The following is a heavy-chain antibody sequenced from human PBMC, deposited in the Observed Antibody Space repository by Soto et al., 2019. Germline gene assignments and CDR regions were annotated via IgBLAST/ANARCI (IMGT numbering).Heavy chain of an antibody. CDR1: GFTFSTYA. D-gene: IGHD6-19*01. Sequence: PGXSLRLSCAASGFTFSTYALNWFLQAPGKGLEWVSGISGSGDSTYYADSVKGRFTVSRDNSKNTLYLQMNSLRAEDTPVFYCAKERSSGWSFDYWGQGTLVTVS. CDR3: AKERSSGWSFDY. J-gene: IGHJ4*02. V-gene: IGHV3-23*01. CDR2: ISGSGDST.